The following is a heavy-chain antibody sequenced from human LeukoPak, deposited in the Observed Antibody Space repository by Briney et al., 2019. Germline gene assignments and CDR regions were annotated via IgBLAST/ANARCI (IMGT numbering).Heavy chain of an antibody. V-gene: IGHV3-30*18. J-gene: IGHJ4*02. Sequence: GGSLRLSCAASGFTFSSYGMHWVRQAPGKGLEWVAVISYDGSNKYYADSVKGRFTISRDNSKNTLYLRMNSLRAEDTAVYYCAKDGYFDWLFSYWGQGTLVTVSS. CDR1: GFTFSSYG. D-gene: IGHD3-9*01. CDR2: ISYDGSNK. CDR3: AKDGYFDWLFSY.